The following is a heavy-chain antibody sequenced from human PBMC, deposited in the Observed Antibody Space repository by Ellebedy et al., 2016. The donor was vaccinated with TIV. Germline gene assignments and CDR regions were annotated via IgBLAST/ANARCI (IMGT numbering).Heavy chain of an antibody. Sequence: GESLKISCAASGFSFSTYTMHWVRQTPGEGPEWVAVISYDGTSQYYADSVKGRLTISRDNSDNTLFLHMNSLRVDDSAVYYCAAAHYYFYGKDVWGQGTRVTVSS. CDR3: AAAHYYFYGKDV. J-gene: IGHJ6*02. CDR2: ISYDGTSQ. V-gene: IGHV3-30*07. D-gene: IGHD2-15*01. CDR1: GFSFSTYT.